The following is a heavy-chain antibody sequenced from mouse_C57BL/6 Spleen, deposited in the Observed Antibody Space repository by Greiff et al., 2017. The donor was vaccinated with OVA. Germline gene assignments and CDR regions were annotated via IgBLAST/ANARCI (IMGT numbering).Heavy chain of an antibody. Sequence: VKLQQPGAELVKPGASVKVSCKASGYTFTSYWMHWVKQRPGQGLEWIGRIHPSDSDTNYNQKFKGKATLTVDKSSSTAYMQLSSLTSEASAVYYCAIEGLYYVYDEAYAMDYWGQGTSVTVSS. CDR3: AIEGLYYVYDEAYAMDY. J-gene: IGHJ4*01. CDR1: GYTFTSYW. CDR2: IHPSDSDT. V-gene: IGHV1-74*01. D-gene: IGHD2-2*01.